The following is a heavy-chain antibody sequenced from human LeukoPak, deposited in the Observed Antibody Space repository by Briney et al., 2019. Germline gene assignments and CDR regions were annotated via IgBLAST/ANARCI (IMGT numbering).Heavy chain of an antibody. V-gene: IGHV3-21*01. J-gene: IGHJ4*02. CDR1: GFTFSSYS. Sequence: GGSLRPSCAASGFTFSSYSMNWVRQAPGKGLEWVSSISSSSSYIYYADSVKGRFTISRDNAKNSLYLQMNSLRAEDTAVYYCARGYCSSTSCSRFDYWGQGTLVTVSS. D-gene: IGHD2-2*01. CDR3: ARGYCSSTSCSRFDY. CDR2: ISSSSSYI.